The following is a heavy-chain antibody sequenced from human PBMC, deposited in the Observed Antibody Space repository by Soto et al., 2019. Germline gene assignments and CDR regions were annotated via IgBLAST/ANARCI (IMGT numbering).Heavy chain of an antibody. CDR3: TTDRYYGDYVFFDY. CDR1: GFTFSNAW. D-gene: IGHD4-17*01. J-gene: IGHJ4*02. V-gene: IGHV3-15*07. Sequence: PGGSLRLSCAASGFTFSNAWMNWVRQAPGKGLEWVGRIKSKTDGGTTDYAAPVKGRFTISRDDSKNTLYLQMNSLKTEDTAVYYCTTDRYYGDYVFFDYWGQGTLVTVSS. CDR2: IKSKTDGGTT.